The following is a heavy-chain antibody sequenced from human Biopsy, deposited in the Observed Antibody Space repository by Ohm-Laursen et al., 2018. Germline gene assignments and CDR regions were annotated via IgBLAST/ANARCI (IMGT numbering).Heavy chain of an antibody. CDR1: RFTFTSYA. CDR2: ISYDGSGE. Sequence: SLRLSCSASRFTFTSYAMHWVHQAPGKGLEWVAVISYDGSGEYYADSLQGRFIIPRDNPKNTVDLQMNSLRAEDTAVYFCARDGKRWDYSTYFSWHFDLWGRGTLVTVSS. V-gene: IGHV3-30*03. D-gene: IGHD4-11*01. J-gene: IGHJ2*01. CDR3: ARDGKRWDYSTYFSWHFDL.